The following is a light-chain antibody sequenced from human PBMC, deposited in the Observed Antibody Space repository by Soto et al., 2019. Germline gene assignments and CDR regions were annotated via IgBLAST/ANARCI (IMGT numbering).Light chain of an antibody. V-gene: IGKV3-15*01. J-gene: IGKJ2*01. CDR3: QQGHNWPLT. CDR2: GAS. Sequence: EIVMTQSPATLSLSPGERVALSCRASQSINSELAWYQQKPGQPPRLLIYGASTRATGVPARFTGSESGSEVTLTISGLQSEDFAVYYCQQGHNWPLTFGQGTRLEI. CDR1: QSINSE.